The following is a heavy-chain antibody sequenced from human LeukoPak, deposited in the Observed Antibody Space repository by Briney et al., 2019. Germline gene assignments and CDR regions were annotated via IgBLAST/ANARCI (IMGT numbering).Heavy chain of an antibody. J-gene: IGHJ3*02. D-gene: IGHD3-22*01. V-gene: IGHV4-30-2*01. CDR1: GGSISSYS. CDR3: ARALYYDSSGYLIDAFDI. CDR2: IYHSGST. Sequence: SETLSLTCTVSGGSISSYSWSWIRQPPGKGLEWIGYIYHSGSTYYNPSLKSRVTISVDRSKNQFSLKLSSVTAADTAVYYCARALYYDSSGYLIDAFDIWGQGTMVTVSS.